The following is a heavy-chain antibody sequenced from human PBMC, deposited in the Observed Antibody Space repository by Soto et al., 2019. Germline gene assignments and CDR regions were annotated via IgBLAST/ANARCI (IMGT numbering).Heavy chain of an antibody. J-gene: IGHJ4*02. CDR3: ARHSTYSSSWYFDY. D-gene: IGHD6-13*01. CDR1: GGSFSGYY. V-gene: IGHV4-34*01. CDR2: INHSGST. Sequence: PSETLSLTCAVYGGSFSGYYWSWIRQPPGKGLEWFGEINHSGSTNYNPSLKSRVTISVDTSKNQFSLKLSSVTAADTAVYYCARHSTYSSSWYFDYWGQGTLVTVSS.